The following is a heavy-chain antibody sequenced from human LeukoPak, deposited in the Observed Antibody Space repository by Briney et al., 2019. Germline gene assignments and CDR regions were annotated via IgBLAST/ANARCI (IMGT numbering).Heavy chain of an antibody. CDR2: TYYRSKWFS. Sequence: SQTLSLTCAISGDSVSSNSAAWNWIRQSPSRGLEWLGRTYYRSKWFSYYAASVRSRITINPDTSKNQFSPQLKSVTPEDTAVYYCARMVGLVSDYWGQGTRVTVSS. D-gene: IGHD3-10*01. V-gene: IGHV6-1*01. CDR1: GDSVSSNSAA. CDR3: ARMVGLVSDY. J-gene: IGHJ4*02.